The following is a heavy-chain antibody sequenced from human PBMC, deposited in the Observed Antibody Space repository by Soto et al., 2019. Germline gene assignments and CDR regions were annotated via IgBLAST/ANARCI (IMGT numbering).Heavy chain of an antibody. D-gene: IGHD2-8*01. V-gene: IGHV3-74*01. CDR3: APRHCTNGGSCCTGGYMDV. CDR2: INSDGTST. Sequence: LRLSCAASGFTFSNYWMHWVRQAPGKGLEWVSHINSDGTSTSFADSVKGRFTISRDNAKNTLYLQVDSLRAEDTAVYYCAPRHCTNGGSCCTGGYMDVWGKGITVTVAS. J-gene: IGHJ6*03. CDR1: GFTFSNYW.